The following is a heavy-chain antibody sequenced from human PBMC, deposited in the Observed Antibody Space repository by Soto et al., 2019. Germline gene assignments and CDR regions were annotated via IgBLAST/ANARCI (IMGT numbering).Heavy chain of an antibody. CDR1: GGSISSGSYY. V-gene: IGHV4-39*01. D-gene: IGHD2-2*01. CDR2: IYYSGIT. Sequence: SETLSLTCTVSGGSISSGSYYWGWIRQPPGKGLEWIGSIYYSGITYYNPSLKSRVTISVDTSKNQFSVKLSSVTAADTAVYYCARQYQLFDPWGQGTLVTVSS. CDR3: ARQYQLFDP. J-gene: IGHJ5*02.